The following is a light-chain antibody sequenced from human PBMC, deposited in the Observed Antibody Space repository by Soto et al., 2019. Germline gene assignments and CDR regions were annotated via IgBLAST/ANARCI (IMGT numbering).Light chain of an antibody. CDR2: DVS. CDR3: SSYTTSNTRQIV. V-gene: IGLV2-14*03. Sequence: QTALTQPASVSGSPGQSITISCTGTSRDVGGYNYVSWYQNHPGKAPKLMIFDVSNRPSGGSNRFSGSKSGNAAPLTISGLQPEDEADYYCSSYTTSNTRQIVFGTGTKVTVL. J-gene: IGLJ1*01. CDR1: SRDVGGYNY.